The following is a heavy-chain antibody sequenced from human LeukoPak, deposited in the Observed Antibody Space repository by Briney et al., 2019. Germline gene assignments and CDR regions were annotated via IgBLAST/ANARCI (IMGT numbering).Heavy chain of an antibody. J-gene: IGHJ4*02. Sequence: PSETLSLTCTVSGGSISSYYWSWIRQPAGKGLEWIGRIYTSGSTNYNPSLKSRVTMSVDTSKNQFSLKLSSVTAADTAVYYCARDPGIAAAGTVGYFDSWGQGILVTVSS. CDR3: ARDPGIAAAGTVGYFDS. V-gene: IGHV4-4*07. CDR1: GGSISSYY. D-gene: IGHD6-13*01. CDR2: IYTSGST.